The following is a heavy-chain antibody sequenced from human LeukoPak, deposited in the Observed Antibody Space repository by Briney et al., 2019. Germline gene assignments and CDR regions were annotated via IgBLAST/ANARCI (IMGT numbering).Heavy chain of an antibody. Sequence: PSETLSLTCTVSGYSISSGSYYWSWIRQPAGKGLEWIGRIYTSGSTNYNPSLKSRVTISVDTSKNQFSLKLSSVTAADTAVYYCARSDSSGWESGFDYWGQGTLVTVSS. CDR1: GYSISSGSYY. CDR2: IYTSGST. D-gene: IGHD6-19*01. V-gene: IGHV4-61*02. J-gene: IGHJ4*02. CDR3: ARSDSSGWESGFDY.